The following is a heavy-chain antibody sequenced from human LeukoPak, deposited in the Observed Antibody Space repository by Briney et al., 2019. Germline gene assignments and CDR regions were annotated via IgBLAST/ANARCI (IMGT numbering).Heavy chain of an antibody. CDR3: VRGYSGTPW. CDR1: GFTFSSYE. Sequence: GGSLRLSCAASGFTFSSYEMNWVRQAPGKGLEWVSYITTTGSTINYANSVKDRFTISRDNSKNTLYLHMNSLRAEDTALYYCVRGYSGTPWWGQGTLVTVSS. J-gene: IGHJ4*02. CDR2: ITTTGSTI. D-gene: IGHD1-26*01. V-gene: IGHV3-48*03.